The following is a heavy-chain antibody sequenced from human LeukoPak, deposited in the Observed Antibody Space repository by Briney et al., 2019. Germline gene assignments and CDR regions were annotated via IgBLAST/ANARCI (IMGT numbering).Heavy chain of an antibody. V-gene: IGHV3-7*01. J-gene: IGHJ4*02. Sequence: GGSLRLSCAASGFTFSSYAMTWVRQAPGKGLEWVANIKQDGSEKYYVDSVEGRFTISRDNAKNSLYLQMNSLRAEDTAVYYCARDGLDYWGQGTLVTVSS. CDR2: IKQDGSEK. CDR3: ARDGLDY. CDR1: GFTFSSYA.